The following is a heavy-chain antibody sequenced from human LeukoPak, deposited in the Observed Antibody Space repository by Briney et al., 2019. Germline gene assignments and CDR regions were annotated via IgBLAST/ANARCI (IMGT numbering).Heavy chain of an antibody. CDR3: ARDRQWLVRHFFDF. D-gene: IGHD6-19*01. V-gene: IGHV3-30*03. CDR2: TSSDGSSR. J-gene: IGHJ4*02. Sequence: PGGSLRLSCAASGFSLSAYGMDWVRQAPGKGLEWVALTSSDGSSRYAESVKGRFTISRDNSKNTVFLQMNTLSHEDTATYYCARDRQWLVRHFFDFWGQGTQVTVSS. CDR1: GFSLSAYG.